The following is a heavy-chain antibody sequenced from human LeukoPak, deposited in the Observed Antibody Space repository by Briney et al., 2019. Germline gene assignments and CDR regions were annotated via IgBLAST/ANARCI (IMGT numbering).Heavy chain of an antibody. J-gene: IGHJ4*02. V-gene: IGHV3-74*01. CDR3: ATDLG. D-gene: IGHD4-17*01. Sequence: GGSLRLSCAASGFTFTSYWMHWVRQPPGKGLVWVSRVEHDGSRTAYADSVTGRFTISRDNARNMVYLQMNSLRAEDTAVYYCATDLGWGQGTLVTVSP. CDR1: GFTFTSYW. CDR2: VEHDGSRT.